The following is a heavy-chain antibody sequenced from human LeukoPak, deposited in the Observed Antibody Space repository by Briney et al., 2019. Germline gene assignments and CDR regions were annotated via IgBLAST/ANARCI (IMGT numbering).Heavy chain of an antibody. CDR1: GFTFSSYW. D-gene: IGHD6-19*01. CDR2: IKQDGSEK. Sequence: GGSLRLSCAASGFTFSSYWMIWVRPAPGKGLEWVANIKQDGSEKYDVDSVKGRFTMSRDNAKNSLYLQMNSLRAEDTAVYYCARDPAIAVAAWGQGTLVTVSS. V-gene: IGHV3-7*01. CDR3: ARDPAIAVAA. J-gene: IGHJ4*02.